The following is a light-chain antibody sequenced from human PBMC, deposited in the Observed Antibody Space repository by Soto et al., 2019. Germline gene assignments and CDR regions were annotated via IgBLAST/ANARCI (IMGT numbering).Light chain of an antibody. CDR1: QGISSA. Sequence: AIQLTQSPSSLSASVGDRVTITCRASQGISSALAWYQQKPGKAPKLLIYDASSLESGVQSRFSGSGSGTDFTLTISSLQPEYFANYYCQQFNSYQFTFGPGTKVDIK. CDR2: DAS. V-gene: IGKV1-13*02. CDR3: QQFNSYQFT. J-gene: IGKJ3*01.